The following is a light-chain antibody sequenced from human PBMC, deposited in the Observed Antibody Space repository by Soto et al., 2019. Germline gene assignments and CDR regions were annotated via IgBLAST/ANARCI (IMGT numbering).Light chain of an antibody. V-gene: IGKV1-33*01. CDR3: QQYDNLPALT. CDR2: DAS. CDR1: QDISNC. J-gene: IGKJ4*01. Sequence: DIQMTQSPSSLSASVGDRVTIICQASQDISNCLSWYQQKPGKAPKLLIYDASNLETGVPSRFSGSGSGTDFTFTISSLQPEDFATYYCQQYDNLPALTFGGGTKVEIK.